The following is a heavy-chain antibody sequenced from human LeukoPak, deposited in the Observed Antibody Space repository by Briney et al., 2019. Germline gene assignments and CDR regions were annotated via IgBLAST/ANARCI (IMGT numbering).Heavy chain of an antibody. J-gene: IGHJ4*02. CDR3: AEAGTYYFDSTEDY. CDR1: GFTFSSYG. Sequence: GGSLRLSCAASGFTFSSYGVHWVRQAPGKGLEWVAFIRHDGSNKYYADSVKGRTTISRDNSKNTLYLQMNSLRAEDTAVYYCAEAGTYYFDSTEDYWGQGTLVTVSS. V-gene: IGHV3-30*02. D-gene: IGHD3-22*01. CDR2: IRHDGSNK.